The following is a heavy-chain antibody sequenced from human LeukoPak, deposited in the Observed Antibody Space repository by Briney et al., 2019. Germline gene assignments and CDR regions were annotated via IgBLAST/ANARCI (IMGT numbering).Heavy chain of an antibody. V-gene: IGHV4-61*02. CDR1: GVSISSINSY. J-gene: IGHJ4*02. CDR2: IYTSGST. Sequence: SETLSLTCTVSGVSISSINSYWGWIRQPAGKGLEWIGRIYTSGSTNYNPSLKSRVTISIDTSKNQFSLNLSSVTAADTAVYYCARAPGRRFDYWGQGTLVTVSS. CDR3: ARAPGRRFDY.